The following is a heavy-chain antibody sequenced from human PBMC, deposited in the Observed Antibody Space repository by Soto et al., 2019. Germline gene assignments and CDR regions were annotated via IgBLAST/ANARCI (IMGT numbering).Heavy chain of an antibody. CDR2: ISSSSSYI. D-gene: IGHD3-22*01. V-gene: IGHV3-21*01. CDR3: ARDDAYYYDSSGSPTFDY. Sequence: PGGSLRLSCAASGFTFSSYSMNWVRQAPGKGLEWVSSISSSSSYIYYADSVKGRFTISRDNAKNSLYLQMNSLRAEDTAVYYCARDDAYYYDSSGSPTFDYWGRGTLVTVSS. CDR1: GFTFSSYS. J-gene: IGHJ4*02.